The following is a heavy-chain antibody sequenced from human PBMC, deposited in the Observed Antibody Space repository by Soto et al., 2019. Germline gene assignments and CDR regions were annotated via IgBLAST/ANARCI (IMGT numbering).Heavy chain of an antibody. J-gene: IGHJ6*03. V-gene: IGHV3-15*01. Sequence: GGSLRLSCAASDFTFSNAWMSWVRQPPGKGLEWVGRIKSKTDGGTTDYAAPVKGRFTISRDDSKNTLYLQMNSLKTEDTAVYYCTTDRPTYGNHVGYYYYYMDVWGKGTTVTVSS. CDR1: DFTFSNAW. D-gene: IGHD4-17*01. CDR2: IKSKTDGGTT. CDR3: TTDRPTYGNHVGYYYYYMDV.